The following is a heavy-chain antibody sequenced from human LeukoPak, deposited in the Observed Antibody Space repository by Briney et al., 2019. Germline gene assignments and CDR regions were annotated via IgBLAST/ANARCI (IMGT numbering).Heavy chain of an antibody. CDR3: AIYDSSGYYNY. J-gene: IGHJ4*02. CDR1: GFTASSND. Sequence: GGSLRLSCAASGFTASSNDMSWVRQAPGKGLEWVSVIYSGGRTFYADSVKGRFTISRDNSKNTLYLQMNSLRAEDTAVYYCAIYDSSGYYNYWGQGTLVTVSS. D-gene: IGHD3-22*01. CDR2: IYSGGRT. V-gene: IGHV3-53*01.